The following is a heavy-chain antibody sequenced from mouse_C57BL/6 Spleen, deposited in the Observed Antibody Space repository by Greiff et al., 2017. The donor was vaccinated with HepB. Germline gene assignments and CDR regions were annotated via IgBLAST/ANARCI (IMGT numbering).Heavy chain of an antibody. J-gene: IGHJ3*01. CDR2: IDPENGDT. Sequence: VQLQQSGAELVRPGASVKLSCTASGFNIKDDYMHWVKQRPEQGLEWIGWIDPENGDTEYASKFQGKATITADTSSNTAYLQLSSLTSEDTAVYYCTLRRPFAYWGQGTLVTVSA. CDR3: TLRRPFAY. D-gene: IGHD2-12*01. V-gene: IGHV14-4*01. CDR1: GFNIKDDY.